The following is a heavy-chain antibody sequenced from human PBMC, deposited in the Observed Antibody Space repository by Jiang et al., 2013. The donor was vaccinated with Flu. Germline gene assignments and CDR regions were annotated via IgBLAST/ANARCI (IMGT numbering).Heavy chain of an antibody. V-gene: IGHV4-4*02. D-gene: IGHD4-17*01. CDR1: GGAINDHNW. Sequence: PGLVKPSGTLSLTCDVSGGAINDHNWWSWVARPQKGTGVDWGSLSQWEYHLQSVPHETSLHFRRPVCNPPQFSLNLTSVTAADTAVYFCARKYGDYEDSWGQGVLVTVSS. J-gene: IGHJ4*02. CDR3: ARKYGDYEDS. CDR2: LSQWEY.